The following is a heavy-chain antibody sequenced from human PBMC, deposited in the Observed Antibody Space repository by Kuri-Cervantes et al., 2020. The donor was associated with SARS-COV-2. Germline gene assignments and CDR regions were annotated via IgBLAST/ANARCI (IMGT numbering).Heavy chain of an antibody. CDR1: GGSITSYYW. V-gene: IGHV2-5*08. D-gene: IGHD4-23*01. CDR3: AHISSVTSLFHY. CDR2: IYWDDDK. Sequence: TLSLTCTVSGGSITSYYWSWIRQPPGKGLEWLALIYWDDDKRYSPSLNNRLTITKDTSKNQVVLTVTNMDPVDTATYFCAHISSVTSLFHYWGQGTLVTVSS. J-gene: IGHJ4*02.